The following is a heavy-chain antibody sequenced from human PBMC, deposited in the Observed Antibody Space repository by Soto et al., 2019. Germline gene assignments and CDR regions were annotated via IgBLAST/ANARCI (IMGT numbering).Heavy chain of an antibody. CDR2: IYHSGST. CDR3: ARVSGSYYYGMDV. J-gene: IGHJ6*02. V-gene: IGHV4-4*02. Sequence: QVQLQESGPGLVKPSGTLSLTCAVSGGSISSSNWWSWVRQPPGKGLEWIGEIYHSGSTNYNPSLKSRVTISVDKAKQQFSLKLTSVTAADTAVYYCARVSGSYYYGMDVWGQGTTVTVSS. D-gene: IGHD1-26*01. CDR1: GGSISSSNW.